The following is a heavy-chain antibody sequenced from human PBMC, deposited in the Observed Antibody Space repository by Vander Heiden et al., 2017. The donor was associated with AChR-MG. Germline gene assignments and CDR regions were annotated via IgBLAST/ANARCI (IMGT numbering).Heavy chain of an antibody. V-gene: IGHV3-23*01. J-gene: IGHJ3*02. CDR1: GFHFSTSA. CDR3: AKGRRTIPGGLPDDAFDI. Sequence: EGQLLESGCGLVQPWGSLSLSCAPSGFHFSTSAMSWVRQAPGKGLEWVSVISGGGGSTYYADSVKGRFTISRDNSKNTLHLQMNSLRAEDTALYYCAKGRRTIPGGLPDDAFDIWGQGTMVTVSS. CDR2: ISGGGGST. D-gene: IGHD1-1*01.